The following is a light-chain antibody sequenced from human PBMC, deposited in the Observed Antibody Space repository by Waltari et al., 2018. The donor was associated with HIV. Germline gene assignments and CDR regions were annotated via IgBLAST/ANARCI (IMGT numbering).Light chain of an antibody. V-gene: IGKV1-9*01. CDR3: QQFHSFPLT. J-gene: IGKJ4*01. CDR1: QAINTY. CDR2: AAS. Sequence: IQLTQSPSFLSASVGDRVTITCRASQAINTYLAMYQQKPGKAPKLLMYAASTLQRGVPPTFSGSGSGTEFTLTINALHPDDFATYCCQQFHSFPLTFGGGTNVE.